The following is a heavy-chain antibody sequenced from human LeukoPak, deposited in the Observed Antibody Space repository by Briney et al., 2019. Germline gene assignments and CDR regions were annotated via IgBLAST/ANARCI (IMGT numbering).Heavy chain of an antibody. V-gene: IGHV3-20*04. CDR2: INWNGGST. J-gene: IGHJ3*02. D-gene: IGHD2-15*01. CDR3: ARRGCSGGSCYQDAFDI. CDR1: GFTFDDYG. Sequence: PGGSLRLSCAASGFTFDDYGMSWVRQAPGKGLEWVSGINWNGGSTGYADSVKGRFTISRDNAKNSLYLQMNSLRAEDTALYYCARRGCSGGSCYQDAFDIWGQGTMVTVSS.